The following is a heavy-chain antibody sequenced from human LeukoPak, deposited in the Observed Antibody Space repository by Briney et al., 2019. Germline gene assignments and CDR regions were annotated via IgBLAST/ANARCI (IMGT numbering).Heavy chain of an antibody. Sequence: ASVKVSCKPSGYTFTGYYMHSGRQAPGQGLEWMGWINPNSGVTNYAQKSQGRVTTSRDTSISTAYMELSRLRSDDTAVYYCARPRKTIFGVVIPLGFDPWGQGTLVTVSS. J-gene: IGHJ5*02. CDR1: GYTFTGYY. CDR3: ARPRKTIFGVVIPLGFDP. V-gene: IGHV1-2*02. CDR2: INPNSGVT. D-gene: IGHD3-3*01.